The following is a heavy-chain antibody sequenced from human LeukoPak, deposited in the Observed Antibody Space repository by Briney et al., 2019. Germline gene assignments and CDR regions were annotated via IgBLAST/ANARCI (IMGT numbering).Heavy chain of an antibody. CDR1: GGSISSSSYY. CDR3: ARDWVEVVGTVDI. Sequence: SETLSLTCTVSGGSISSSSYYWGWIRQPPGKGLEWIGSIYYSGSTYYNPSLKSRVTISVDTSKNQFSLKLSSVTAADTAVYYCARDWVEVVGTVDIWGQGTMVTVSS. J-gene: IGHJ3*02. V-gene: IGHV4-39*07. CDR2: IYYSGST. D-gene: IGHD1-14*01.